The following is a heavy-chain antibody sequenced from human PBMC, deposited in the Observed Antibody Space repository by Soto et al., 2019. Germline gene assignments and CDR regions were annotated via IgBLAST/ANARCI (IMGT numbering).Heavy chain of an antibody. J-gene: IGHJ6*02. CDR1: GVTFSNYD. V-gene: IGHV3-33*01. CDR3: ARDPSERFAMDV. CDR2: IWFDGSNK. D-gene: IGHD3-10*01. Sequence: GGSLRLSWAASGVTFSNYDIRWVRQAPGKGLEWVAFIWFDGSNKYYADSVKGRFTISRDNSKNTLYLQMNSLRVDDTAVYYCARDPSERFAMDVWGQGTTVTGSS.